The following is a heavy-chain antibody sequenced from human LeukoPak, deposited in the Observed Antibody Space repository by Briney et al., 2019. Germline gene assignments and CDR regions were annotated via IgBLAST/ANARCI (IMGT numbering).Heavy chain of an antibody. CDR2: ISYDGSNK. V-gene: IGHV3-30*19. CDR1: GFTFSSYA. J-gene: IGHJ4*02. Sequence: GGSLRLSCAASGFTFSSYAMHWVRQAPGKGLEWVAVISYDGSNKYYADSVKGRFTISRDNSKNTLYLQMNSLRAEDTAVYYCARDRGSYYLYYFDYWGQGTLVTVSS. D-gene: IGHD1-26*01. CDR3: ARDRGSYYLYYFDY.